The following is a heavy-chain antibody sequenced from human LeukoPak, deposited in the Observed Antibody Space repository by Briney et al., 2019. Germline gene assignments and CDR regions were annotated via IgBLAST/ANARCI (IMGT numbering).Heavy chain of an antibody. J-gene: IGHJ5*02. CDR1: GGSVSSYY. CDR2: IYDIGST. D-gene: IGHD3-22*01. Sequence: SETLSLTCTVSGGSVSSYYWSWIRQPPGKGLEWIGYIYDIGSTKYNPSLKSRVTMSADTSKNQFSLKLSSVTAADTAVYHCARTYYYDSSGYLNHWFDPWGQGTLVTVSS. CDR3: ARTYYYDSSGYLNHWFDP. V-gene: IGHV4-59*08.